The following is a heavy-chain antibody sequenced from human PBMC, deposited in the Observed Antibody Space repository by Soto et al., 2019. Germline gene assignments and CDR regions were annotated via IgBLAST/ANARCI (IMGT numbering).Heavy chain of an antibody. V-gene: IGHV3-48*02. J-gene: IGHJ6*02. Sequence: EVQLVESGGGLVQPGGSLRLSCVVSGFTFSTYGMTWVRQAPGKGLEWVSYISSGASSIFYADSVKGRFTISRDDAKNSLHLQMNSLRDEDTAVYYCANLWGDGYNLGQDYNGMDVWGQGTTVIVSS. CDR3: ANLWGDGYNLGQDYNGMDV. CDR2: ISSGASSI. D-gene: IGHD5-12*01. CDR1: GFTFSTYG.